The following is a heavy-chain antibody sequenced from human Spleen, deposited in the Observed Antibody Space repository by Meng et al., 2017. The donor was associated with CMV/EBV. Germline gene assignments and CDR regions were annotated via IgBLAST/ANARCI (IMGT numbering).Heavy chain of an antibody. CDR3: ARGFAYRYDY. CDR1: GFNFRGYP. J-gene: IGHJ4*02. Sequence: GESLKISCSASGFNFRGYPMHWVRQAPGRGLEWLAHISYDANNKDYADSVKGRFTISRDNSKNTVYLQMTSLTGKDTAVYYCARGFAYRYDYWGQGALVTVSS. V-gene: IGHV3-30*03. CDR2: ISYDANNK. D-gene: IGHD2-21*01.